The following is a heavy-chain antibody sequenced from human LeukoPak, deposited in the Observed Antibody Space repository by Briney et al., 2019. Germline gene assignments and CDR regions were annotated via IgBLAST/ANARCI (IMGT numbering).Heavy chain of an antibody. CDR1: GFTFSSYA. D-gene: IGHD2-2*01. V-gene: IGHV3-23*01. Sequence: GGSLRLSCAASGFTFSSYAMSWVRQAPGKGLEWVSAISGSGGSTYYADSVKGRFTISRDNSKNTLYLQMNSLRVEDTAIYYCASGSSISSAFDFWGQGTLVTVSS. J-gene: IGHJ4*02. CDR2: ISGSGGST. CDR3: ASGSSISSAFDF.